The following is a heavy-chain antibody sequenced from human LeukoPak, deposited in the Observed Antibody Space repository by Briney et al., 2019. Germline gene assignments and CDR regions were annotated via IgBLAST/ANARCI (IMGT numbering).Heavy chain of an antibody. D-gene: IGHD4-17*01. CDR3: ARDGDSGYYYYGMDV. Sequence: GGSLRLSCAASGFTFSSYGMHWVRQAPGKGLEWVAVISYDGSNKYYADSVKGRFTISRDNAKNSLYLQMNSLRAEDTAVYYCARDGDSGYYYYGMDVWGQGTTVTVSS. V-gene: IGHV3-30*03. J-gene: IGHJ6*02. CDR2: ISYDGSNK. CDR1: GFTFSSYG.